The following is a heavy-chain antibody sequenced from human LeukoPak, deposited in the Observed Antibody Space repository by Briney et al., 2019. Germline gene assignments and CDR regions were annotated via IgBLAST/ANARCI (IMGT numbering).Heavy chain of an antibody. CDR3: LRDLNWSLDQ. Sequence: GGSLRLSCAASGFTFSNYMMHWVRQAPGKGLVWVSRIKSGGITITYADSVKGRFTISRDNAKNTLYLQMNSLRTEDTAVYYCLRDLNWSLDQWGQGTLVTVSS. J-gene: IGHJ4*02. V-gene: IGHV3-74*01. CDR1: GFTFSNYM. D-gene: IGHD1-20*01. CDR2: IKSGGITI.